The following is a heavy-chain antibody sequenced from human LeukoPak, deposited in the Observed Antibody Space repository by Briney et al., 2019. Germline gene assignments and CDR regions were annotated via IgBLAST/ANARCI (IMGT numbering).Heavy chain of an antibody. J-gene: IGHJ3*02. V-gene: IGHV3-9*03. D-gene: IGHD5-18*01. Sequence: SLRLSCAASGFTVSSNYMSWVRQAPGKGLEWVSGISWNSGSIGYADSVKGRFTISRDNAKNSLYLQMNSLRAEDMALYYCAKDMGYSYGYGDAFDIWGQGTMVTVSS. CDR1: GFTVSSNY. CDR2: ISWNSGSI. CDR3: AKDMGYSYGYGDAFDI.